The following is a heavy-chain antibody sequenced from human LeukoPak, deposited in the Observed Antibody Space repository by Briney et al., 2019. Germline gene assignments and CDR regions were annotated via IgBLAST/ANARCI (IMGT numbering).Heavy chain of an antibody. Sequence: PGGSLRLSCAASGFTFSSYGMSWVRQAPGKGLEWVSAIIGNGANTFYADSVKGRFTISRDNSKNTMYLQMNSLRAEDTALYYCARDRSGSYPNWFDPWGQGTLVTVSS. CDR3: ARDRSGSYPNWFDP. CDR2: IIGNGANT. J-gene: IGHJ5*02. V-gene: IGHV3-23*01. D-gene: IGHD3-10*01. CDR1: GFTFSSYG.